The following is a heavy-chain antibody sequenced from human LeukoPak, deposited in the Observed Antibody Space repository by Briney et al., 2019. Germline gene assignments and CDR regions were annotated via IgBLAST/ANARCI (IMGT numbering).Heavy chain of an antibody. V-gene: IGHV3-9*01. Sequence: PGRSLRLSCAASGFTFDDYAMHWVRQAPGKGLEWVSGISWNSGSIGYADSVKGRFTISRDNAKNSLYLQMNSLRAEDTALYYCAKDLSYGSGNDYGMDVWGQGTTVTVSS. CDR1: GFTFDDYA. J-gene: IGHJ6*02. CDR3: AKDLSYGSGNDYGMDV. D-gene: IGHD3-10*01. CDR2: ISWNSGSI.